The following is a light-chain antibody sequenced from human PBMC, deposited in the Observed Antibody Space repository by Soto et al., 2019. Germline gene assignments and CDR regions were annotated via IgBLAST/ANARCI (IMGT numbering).Light chain of an antibody. CDR2: GAS. J-gene: IGKJ5*01. V-gene: IGKV3-20*01. Sequence: EIVLGQSPVARSRSPVERSTLSCMASQSVSNNYLAWYQQKPGQAPRLLIYGASNRATGIPDRFSGSGSGTDFTLTISRLEPEDFALYYCQQYAHSTPISFGQGTRLEIK. CDR3: QQYAHSTPIS. CDR1: QSVSNNY.